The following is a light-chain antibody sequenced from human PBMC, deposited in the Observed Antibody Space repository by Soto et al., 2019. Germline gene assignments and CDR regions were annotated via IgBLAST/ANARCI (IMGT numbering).Light chain of an antibody. V-gene: IGKV3-20*01. Sequence: EIQLTQSPGTLSLSPGDRATLSCRASQSLSNSFLAWYQQKPGQTPRLLISGASIRATDIPDRFSGSGSGTDFTLTISRLEPEDFAVYFCQQYGRLPLSFGGGTKVEIK. CDR2: GAS. CDR3: QQYGRLPLS. J-gene: IGKJ4*01. CDR1: QSLSNSF.